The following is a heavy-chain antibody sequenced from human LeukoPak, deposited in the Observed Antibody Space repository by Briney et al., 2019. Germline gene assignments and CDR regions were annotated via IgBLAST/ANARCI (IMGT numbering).Heavy chain of an antibody. CDR3: ARVSVGATMLAYFDY. V-gene: IGHV1-46*01. CDR1: GYTFTNYY. CDR2: INPSGGIT. D-gene: IGHD1-26*01. Sequence: ASVKVSFKASGYTFTNYYMHWVRQAPGQGLEWMGIINPSGGITNYAQKFQGRVTMTRDMSTSTVYMELSSLRSEDTAVYYCARVSVGATMLAYFDYWGQGTLVTVSS. J-gene: IGHJ4*02.